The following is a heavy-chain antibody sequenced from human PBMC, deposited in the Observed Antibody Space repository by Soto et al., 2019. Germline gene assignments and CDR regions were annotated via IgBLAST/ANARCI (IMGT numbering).Heavy chain of an antibody. CDR2: ISWNSGSI. D-gene: IGHD3-10*01. V-gene: IGHV3-9*01. CDR3: AKDWGVRGEYYYYYMDV. CDR1: GFTFDDYA. J-gene: IGHJ6*03. Sequence: EVQLVESGGGLVQPGRSLRLSCAASGFTFDDYAMHWVRQAPGKGLEWVSGISWNSGSIGYADSVKGRFTISRDNAKNSLYLQMNSLRAEDTALYYCAKDWGVRGEYYYYYMDVWGIGTTVTVSS.